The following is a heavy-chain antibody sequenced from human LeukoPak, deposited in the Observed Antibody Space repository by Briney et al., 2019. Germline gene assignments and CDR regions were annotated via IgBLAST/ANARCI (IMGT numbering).Heavy chain of an antibody. Sequence: SETLPLTCTVSGGSISTYYWNWIRQAPGKGLEWIGYVYSIGRTNSDPTLRSRVTISVDTSKNQFSLRLTSVTAADTAVYYCAREHSVGGGLDAFDMWGQGTMVTVSS. J-gene: IGHJ3*02. CDR2: VYSIGRT. CDR1: GGSISTYY. V-gene: IGHV4-59*01. CDR3: AREHSVGGGLDAFDM. D-gene: IGHD3-16*01.